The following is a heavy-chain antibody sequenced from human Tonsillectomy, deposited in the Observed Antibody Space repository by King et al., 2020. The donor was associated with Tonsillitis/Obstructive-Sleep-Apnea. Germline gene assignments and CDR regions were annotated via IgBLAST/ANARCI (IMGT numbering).Heavy chain of an antibody. V-gene: IGHV3-53*01. CDR2: IYIGGST. CDR3: ARGLPVAGQGAFDI. D-gene: IGHD6-19*01. Sequence: VQLVESGGGLIQPGGSLRLSCAASGFTVRSNYMSWVRQSPGKGLEWVSVIYIGGSTYYADSVKGRFTISRDDSKNTLYLQTNTLRAEDTAVYYCARGLPVAGQGAFDIWGQGTMVTFSS. CDR1: GFTVRSNY. J-gene: IGHJ3*02.